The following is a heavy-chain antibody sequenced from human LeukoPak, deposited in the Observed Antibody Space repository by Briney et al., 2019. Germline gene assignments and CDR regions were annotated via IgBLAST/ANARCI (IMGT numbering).Heavy chain of an antibody. V-gene: IGHV4-59*11. CDR1: DDSISGHF. CDR3: ARLHCSSSSCLFPVFGYTNWFDP. J-gene: IGHJ5*02. D-gene: IGHD2-2*01. Sequence: SETLSLTCGVSDDSISGHFWTWIRQPPGKALEWVGYIHSSRGTKYNPSLESRVSLSLDASKNQFSLRLNSVTAADTAVYYCARLHCSSSSCLFPVFGYTNWFDPWGQGTLVTVPS. CDR2: IHSSRGT.